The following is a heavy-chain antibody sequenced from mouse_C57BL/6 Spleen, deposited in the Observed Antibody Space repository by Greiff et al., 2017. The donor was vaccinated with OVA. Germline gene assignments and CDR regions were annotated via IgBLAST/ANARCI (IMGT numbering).Heavy chain of an antibody. CDR3: ARAGGQLRPFDY. J-gene: IGHJ2*01. CDR2: ISYSGST. V-gene: IGHV3-1*01. D-gene: IGHD3-2*02. CDR1: GYSITSGYD. Sequence: EVQLQESGPGMVKPSQSLSLTCTVTGYSITSGYDWHWIRHFPGNKLEWMGYISYSGSTNYNPTLKSRISITHDTSKNHFFLKLNSVTTEDTATYYCARAGGQLRPFDYWGQGTTLTVSS.